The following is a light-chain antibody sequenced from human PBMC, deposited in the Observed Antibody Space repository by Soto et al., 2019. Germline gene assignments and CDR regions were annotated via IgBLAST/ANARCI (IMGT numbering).Light chain of an antibody. V-gene: IGKV1-12*01. CDR2: AAS. Sequence: DIQMTQSPSSVSASVGDRVTISCRASQDISNWLAWYQQKPGEAPKFLIYAASNLQSGVPSKFSVSGSGTDFTLTISSPQPEDFAVYYCQQARRFPITFGQGTRLEMK. CDR3: QQARRFPIT. J-gene: IGKJ5*01. CDR1: QDISNW.